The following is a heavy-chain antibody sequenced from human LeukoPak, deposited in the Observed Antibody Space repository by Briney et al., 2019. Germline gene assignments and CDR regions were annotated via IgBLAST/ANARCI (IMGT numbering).Heavy chain of an antibody. CDR3: ARQMQTHGNFDS. CDR2: LGIAGDT. J-gene: IGHJ4*02. V-gene: IGHV3-13*01. CDR1: GFTVSSYA. Sequence: GGSLRLSCAASGFTVSSYAMHWVRQPIGKGLEWVSALGIAGDTFYPGSVKGRFTISRENARNSLYLQMNSLRAEDTAMYYCARQMQTHGNFDSWGQGTLVTVSS. D-gene: IGHD1-26*01.